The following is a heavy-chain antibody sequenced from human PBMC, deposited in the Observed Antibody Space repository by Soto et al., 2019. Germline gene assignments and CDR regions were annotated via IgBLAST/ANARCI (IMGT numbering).Heavy chain of an antibody. D-gene: IGHD2-2*01. J-gene: IGHJ6*02. CDR1: GGSISSSNC. CDR2: IYHSGST. Sequence: TLSLTCAVSGGSISSSNCWSWVRQPPGKGLEWIGEIYHSGSTNFNPSLKSRVTVSVDTSKNQFSLKVTSVTAADTAVYYCARLYGYCISSSCHGHYAMDVWGQGTTVTVSS. CDR3: ARLYGYCISSSCHGHYAMDV. V-gene: IGHV4-4*02.